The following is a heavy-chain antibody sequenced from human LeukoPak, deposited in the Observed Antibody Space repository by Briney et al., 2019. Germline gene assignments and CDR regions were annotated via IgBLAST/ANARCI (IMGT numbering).Heavy chain of an antibody. V-gene: IGHV3-21*01. Sequence: GGSLRLSCAASGFTFSSYTMNWVRQAPGKGLERVSSISSSSSYIYYADSVKGRLTISRDNAKNSLYPQMNSLRAEDTAVYYCARDPTPRYCSGGSCYTHYGMDVWGQGTTVTVSS. D-gene: IGHD2-15*01. CDR3: ARDPTPRYCSGGSCYTHYGMDV. CDR2: ISSSSSYI. CDR1: GFTFSSYT. J-gene: IGHJ6*02.